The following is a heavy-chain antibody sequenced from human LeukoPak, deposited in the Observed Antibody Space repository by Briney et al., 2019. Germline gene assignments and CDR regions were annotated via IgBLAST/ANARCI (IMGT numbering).Heavy chain of an antibody. J-gene: IGHJ3*02. Sequence: PGGSLRLSCAASGFTFSSYEMNWVRQPPGKGLEWIGSIYYTGSTYYNPSLKSRVTISVDTSKNQFSLKVNSVTAADTAVYYCARTPVELSLYGDNSDVLDIWGQGTKVTVSS. CDR3: ARTPVELSLYGDNSDVLDI. D-gene: IGHD4-23*01. CDR1: GFTFSSYE. CDR2: IYYTGST. V-gene: IGHV4-39*07.